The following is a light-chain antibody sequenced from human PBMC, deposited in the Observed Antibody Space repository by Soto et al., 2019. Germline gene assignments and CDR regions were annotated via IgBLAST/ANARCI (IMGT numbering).Light chain of an antibody. V-gene: IGKV1-9*01. CDR3: QQLNSYPALS. CDR2: AAS. J-gene: IGKJ4*01. CDR1: QGISRY. Sequence: DIQLTQSPSFLSASVGDRVTITCRASQGISRYLAWYQQKPGKAPKLLIYAASTLQSGVASRFSGSGSGTEFTLTISSLQPEDFATYYCQQLNSYPALSFGGGTKVEIK.